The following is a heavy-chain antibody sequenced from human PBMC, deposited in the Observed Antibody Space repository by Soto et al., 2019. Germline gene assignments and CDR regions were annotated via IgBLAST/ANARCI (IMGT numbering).Heavy chain of an antibody. V-gene: IGHV1-69*06. CDR2: IIPIFGTA. J-gene: IGHJ6*02. CDR3: ASGDTAMAFYYYYGMDV. CDR1: GGTFSSYA. Sequence: SVKVSCKASGGTFSSYAISWVRQAPGQGLEWMGGIIPIFGTANYAQKFQGRVTITADKSTSTAYMELSSLRSEDTAVYYCASGDTAMAFYYYYGMDVWGQGTTVTAP. D-gene: IGHD5-18*01.